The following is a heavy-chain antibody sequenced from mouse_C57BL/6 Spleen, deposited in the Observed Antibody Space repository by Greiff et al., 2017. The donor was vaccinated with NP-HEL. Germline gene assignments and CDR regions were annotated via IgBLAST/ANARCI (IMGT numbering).Heavy chain of an antibody. CDR2: INPSSGYT. V-gene: IGHV1-4*01. Sequence: VQLQQSGAELARPGASVKMSCKASGYTFTSYTMHWVKQRPGQGLEWIGYINPSSGYTKYNQKFKDKATLTADKSSSTAYMQLSSLTSEDSAVYYCARGAIYGYRLEYFDVWGTGAAVTVSS. CDR1: GYTFTSYT. J-gene: IGHJ1*03. CDR3: ARGAIYGYRLEYFDV. D-gene: IGHD2-2*01.